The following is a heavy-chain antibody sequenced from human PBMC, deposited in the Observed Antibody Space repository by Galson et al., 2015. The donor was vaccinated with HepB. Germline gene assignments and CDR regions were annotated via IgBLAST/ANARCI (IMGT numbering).Heavy chain of an antibody. D-gene: IGHD5-18*01. CDR2: VMSGSGGA. J-gene: IGHJ5*02. CDR3: AKDSAMGYSYGSHWFDP. Sequence: SLRLSCAASGFTFSSYGMIWVRQAPGKGLEWVSAVMSGSGGAFYADSVKGRFTISRDNPKNTLYLQVNSLRVEDTAVYYCAKDSAMGYSYGSHWFDPWGQGTLVTVSS. V-gene: IGHV3-23*01. CDR1: GFTFSSYG.